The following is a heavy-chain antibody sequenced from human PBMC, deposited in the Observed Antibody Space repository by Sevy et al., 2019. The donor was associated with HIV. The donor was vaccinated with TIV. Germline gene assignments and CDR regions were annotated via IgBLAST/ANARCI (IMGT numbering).Heavy chain of an antibody. D-gene: IGHD5-12*01. CDR2: IYYSGST. CDR3: ARRRDGGSGSTNYFDY. Sequence: SETLSLTCTVSGGSNSSSSYYWGWIRQPPGKGLEWIGSIYYSGSTYYNPSLKSRVTISVDTSKNQFSLKLSSVTAADTAVYYCARRRDGGSGSTNYFDYWGQGTLVTVSS. CDR1: GGSNSSSSYY. V-gene: IGHV4-39*01. J-gene: IGHJ4*02.